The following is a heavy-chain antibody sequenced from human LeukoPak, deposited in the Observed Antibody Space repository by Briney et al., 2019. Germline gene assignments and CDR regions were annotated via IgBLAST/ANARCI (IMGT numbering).Heavy chain of an antibody. V-gene: IGHV3-30*14. J-gene: IGHJ4*02. CDR1: GFTFSSYA. D-gene: IGHD6-13*01. Sequence: GGSLRLSCAASGFTFSSYAMHWVRQAPGKGLEWVAVISYDGSNKYYADSVKGRFTISGDNSKNTLYLQMNSLRAEDTAVYYCARDGTAAAGFDYWGQGTLVTVSS. CDR3: ARDGTAAAGFDY. CDR2: ISYDGSNK.